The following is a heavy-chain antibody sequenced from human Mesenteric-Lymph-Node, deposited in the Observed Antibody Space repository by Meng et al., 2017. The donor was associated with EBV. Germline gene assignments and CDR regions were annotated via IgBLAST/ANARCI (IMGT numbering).Heavy chain of an antibody. V-gene: IGHV4-39*01. Sequence: QLQLQESGPGLVKTSEXLSRTCTVSGGAISSSSYYWGWIRQPPGKRLEWIGSIYSSGSTYYNPSLKSRVTISVDTSKNQFSLNLSSVTAADTAVYYCARQGPSGRTFDYGGQGNLVTVSS. CDR3: ARQGPSGRTFDY. CDR1: GGAISSSSYY. J-gene: IGHJ4*02. D-gene: IGHD1-26*01. CDR2: IYSSGST.